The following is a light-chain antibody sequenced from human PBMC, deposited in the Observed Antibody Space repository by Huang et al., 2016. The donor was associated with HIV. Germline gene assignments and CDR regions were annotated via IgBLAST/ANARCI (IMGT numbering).Light chain of an antibody. CDR2: STS. CDR3: QQANMYPRS. CDR1: QDISSW. Sequence: IQLTQSPSSVSASEGDTVRITCRASQDISSWLAWYQQKPREAPTLLIHSTSILQRGVPWRFNGSGSGTDFFLTINSLRPDDFATYYCQQANMYPRSFGQGTRLDIK. V-gene: IGKV1-12*01. J-gene: IGKJ5*01.